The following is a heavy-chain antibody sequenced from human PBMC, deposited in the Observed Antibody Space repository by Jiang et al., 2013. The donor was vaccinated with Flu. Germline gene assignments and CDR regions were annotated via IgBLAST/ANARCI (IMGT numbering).Heavy chain of an antibody. Sequence: YGMHWVRQAPGKRLEWVAFIRYDGSNKYYADSVKGRFTISRDNSKNTLYLQMNSLRAEDTAVYYCAKAYRLSGHVDYWGQGTLVTVSS. CDR2: IRYDGSNK. CDR1: YG. V-gene: IGHV3-30*02. CDR3: AKAYRLSGHVDY. J-gene: IGHJ4*02. D-gene: IGHD3-10*01.